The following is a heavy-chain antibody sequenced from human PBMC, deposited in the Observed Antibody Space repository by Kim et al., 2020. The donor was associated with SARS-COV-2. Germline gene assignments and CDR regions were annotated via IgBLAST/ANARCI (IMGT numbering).Heavy chain of an antibody. J-gene: IGHJ4*02. V-gene: IGHV3-30*18. CDR3: AKEKYDSSASGY. CDR2: ISYDGSNK. D-gene: IGHD3-22*01. CDR1: GFTFSSYG. Sequence: GGSLRLSCAAYGFTFSSYGMHWVRQAPGKGLEWVAVISYDGSNKYYADSVKGRFTISRDNSKNTLYLQMNSLRAEDTAVYYCAKEKYDSSASGYWGQGTLVTVSS.